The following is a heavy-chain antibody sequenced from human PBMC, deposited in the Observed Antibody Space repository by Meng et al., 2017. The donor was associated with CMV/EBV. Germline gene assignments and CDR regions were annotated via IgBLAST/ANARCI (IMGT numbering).Heavy chain of an antibody. CDR2: IYYSGST. V-gene: IGHV4-39*07. D-gene: IGHD3-10*01. CDR3: ASLAGDY. Sequence: LRLKGAGPGLLKPLETLALTCTVSGGSISISSYYWGWIRQPPGKGLEWIGSIYYSGSTYYNPSLKSRVTISVDTSKNQFSLKLSSVTAADTAVYYCASLAGDYWGQGTLVTVSS. J-gene: IGHJ4*02. CDR1: GGSISISSYY.